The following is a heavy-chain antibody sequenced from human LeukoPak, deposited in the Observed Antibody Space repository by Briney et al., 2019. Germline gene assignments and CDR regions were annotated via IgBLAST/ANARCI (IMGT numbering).Heavy chain of an antibody. CDR3: ASYYGINWVIGY. J-gene: IGHJ4*02. CDR1: GFSVREYW. Sequence: PGGSLRLSCEGSGFSVREYWMTWVRQAPGKGLEWVASVKQGGREKYYVASVKGRFDISRDDVKNSLYLQMNTLRSDDTALYYCASYYGINWVIGYCGQGTLVTVSS. CDR2: VKQGGREK. V-gene: IGHV3-7*01. D-gene: IGHD4-17*01.